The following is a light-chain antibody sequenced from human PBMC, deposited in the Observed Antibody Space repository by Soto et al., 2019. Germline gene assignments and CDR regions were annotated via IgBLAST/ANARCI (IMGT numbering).Light chain of an antibody. CDR2: LEGSGSY. V-gene: IGLV4-60*02. Sequence: QSVLTQSSSASASLGSSVKLTCTLSSGHSSYIIAWHQQQPGKAPRYLMKLEGSGSYNKGSGVPDRFSGSSSGADRYLTISNLQFEDEADYYCETWALRGVFGGGTKLTVL. CDR3: ETWALRGV. J-gene: IGLJ3*02. CDR1: SGHSSYI.